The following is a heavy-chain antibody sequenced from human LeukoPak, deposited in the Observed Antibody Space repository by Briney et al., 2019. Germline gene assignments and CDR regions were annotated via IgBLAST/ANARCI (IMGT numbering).Heavy chain of an antibody. Sequence: GAPVEVSCKASGYTFTSYYMHWVRQAPGQGLEWMGIINVSGGSTTYAQKFQGRVTMTRDTSTSTVYMELSSLRSEDTAVYYCARIAAAGTFDYWGQGTLVTVSS. D-gene: IGHD6-13*01. CDR3: ARIAAAGTFDY. J-gene: IGHJ4*02. CDR2: INVSGGST. CDR1: GYTFTSYY. V-gene: IGHV1-46*01.